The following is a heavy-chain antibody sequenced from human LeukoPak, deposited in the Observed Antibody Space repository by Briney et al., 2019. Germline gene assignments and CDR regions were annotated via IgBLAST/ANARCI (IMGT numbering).Heavy chain of an antibody. Sequence: GGSLRLSCAASGFTFSSYGMHWVRQAPGKGLEWVAFIRYDGSNKYYADSVKGRFTISRDNSKNTLYLQMNSLRAEDTAVYYCARDLNIVVVVAATGAFDIWGQGTMVTVSS. J-gene: IGHJ3*02. CDR1: GFTFSSYG. V-gene: IGHV3-30*02. CDR2: IRYDGSNK. CDR3: ARDLNIVVVVAATGAFDI. D-gene: IGHD2-15*01.